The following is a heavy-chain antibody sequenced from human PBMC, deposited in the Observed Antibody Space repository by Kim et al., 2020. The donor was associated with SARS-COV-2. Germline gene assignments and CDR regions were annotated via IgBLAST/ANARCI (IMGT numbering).Heavy chain of an antibody. CDR2: INWYSGSI. CDR3: AKGIREVAATPHAFDI. Sequence: GGSLRLSCAASGFTFGDYAMHWVRQAPGKGLEWVSGINWYSGSIGYADSVKGRFTISRDNAKNSLYLQMNSLRAEDTALYYCAKGIREVAATPHAFDIWGQGTMVTVSS. CDR1: GFTFGDYA. D-gene: IGHD2-15*01. J-gene: IGHJ3*02. V-gene: IGHV3-9*01.